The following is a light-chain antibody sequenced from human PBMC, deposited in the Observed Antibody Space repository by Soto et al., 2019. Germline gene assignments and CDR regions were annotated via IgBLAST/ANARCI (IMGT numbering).Light chain of an antibody. CDR2: QVN. J-gene: IGLJ1*01. CDR1: GSDIATFNY. CDR3: NSYSSTSFYV. V-gene: IGLV2-14*01. Sequence: QSVLAQPASMSGSPGQSITISCTGSGSDIATFNYVSCYQQYPGKAPKLLIYQVNSRASGVSHRFYGSKSGNTAALTISGLQPEEEAEYYCNSYSSTSFYVFGAWTKLTVL.